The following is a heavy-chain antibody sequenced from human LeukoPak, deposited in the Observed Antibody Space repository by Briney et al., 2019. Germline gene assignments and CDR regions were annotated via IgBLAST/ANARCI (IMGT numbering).Heavy chain of an antibody. V-gene: IGHV4-59*08. J-gene: IGHJ4*02. CDR3: ARHRGVGANPFDY. D-gene: IGHD1-26*01. CDR1: GGSISSYY. Sequence: SETLSLTCTVSGGSISSYYWSWIRQPPGKGLEWIGYIYYSGSTNYNPSLKSRVTISVDTSKNQFSLKLSSVTAADTAVYYCARHRGVGANPFDYWGQGTLVTVSS. CDR2: IYYSGST.